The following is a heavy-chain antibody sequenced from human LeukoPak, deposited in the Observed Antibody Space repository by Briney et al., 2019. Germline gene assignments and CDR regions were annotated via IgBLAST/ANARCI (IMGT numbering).Heavy chain of an antibody. J-gene: IGHJ6*03. Sequence: ASVKVSCKASGYTFTGYYMHWVRQAPGQGLEWMGWINPNSGGTNYAQKFQGRVTMTRDTSISTAYMELSRLRSDDTAVYYCARGGLVIPAGAYYYYYMDVWGKGTTVTVSS. CDR1: GYTFTGYY. CDR2: INPNSGGT. D-gene: IGHD2-2*01. CDR3: ARGGLVIPAGAYYYYYMDV. V-gene: IGHV1-2*02.